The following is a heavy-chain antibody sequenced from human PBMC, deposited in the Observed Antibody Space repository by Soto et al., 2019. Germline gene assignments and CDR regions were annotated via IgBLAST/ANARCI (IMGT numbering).Heavy chain of an antibody. CDR2: IDSGGRTT. V-gene: IGHV3-74*01. CDR1: GFTFSSDW. CDR3: AKVAGESDY. J-gene: IGHJ4*02. D-gene: IGHD2-21*01. Sequence: GGSLRLSCAASGFTFSSDWMHWFRQAPGKGLVWVSRIDSGGRTTTYADSVKGRFTISRDNTKNTLYLQMNGLRAEDTAVYYCAKVAGESDYWGQGTLVTVSS.